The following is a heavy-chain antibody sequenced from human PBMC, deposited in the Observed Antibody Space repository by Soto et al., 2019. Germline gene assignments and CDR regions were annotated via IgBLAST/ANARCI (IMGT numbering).Heavy chain of an antibody. J-gene: IGHJ4*02. CDR3: ARDSYCSGGTCYHYY. CDR2: VYTSGST. D-gene: IGHD2-15*01. Sequence: SKTLSLTSTVSGRSISSYYWSWIRQPAGKGLEWIGRVYTSGSTNYNPSLKSRVTVSVDTSKNQFSLNLSSVTAADTAVYYCARDSYCSGGTCYHYYWGQGTLVTVSS. V-gene: IGHV4-4*07. CDR1: GRSISSYY.